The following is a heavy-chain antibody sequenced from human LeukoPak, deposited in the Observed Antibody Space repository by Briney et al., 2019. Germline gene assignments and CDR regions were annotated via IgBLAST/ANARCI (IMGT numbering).Heavy chain of an antibody. CDR3: AKDADISVELVVITSFDS. J-gene: IGHJ4*02. CDR1: GFTFSSYG. CDR2: ISGSGNRA. V-gene: IGHV3-23*01. D-gene: IGHD3-22*01. Sequence: GGTLRLSCAASGFTFSSYGMSWVRQAPGKGLEWVSAISGSGNRAYHADSVKGRFTISRDNSKNMLYLQMNSLRAEDTALYYCAKDADISVELVVITSFDSWGQGTLVTVSS.